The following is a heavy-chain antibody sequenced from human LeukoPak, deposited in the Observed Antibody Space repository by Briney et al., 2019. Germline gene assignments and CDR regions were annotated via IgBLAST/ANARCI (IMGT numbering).Heavy chain of an antibody. V-gene: IGHV1-69*13. D-gene: IGHD5-18*01. J-gene: IGHJ4*02. CDR2: ISPIFGTA. CDR3: ARGWGYSYGYVGYFDY. Sequence: SVKVSCKASGGTFSSYAISWVRQAPGQGLEWMGGISPIFGTANYAQKFQGRVTITADESTSTAYMELSSLRSEDTAVYYCARGWGYSYGYVGYFDYWGQGTLVTVSS. CDR1: GGTFSSYA.